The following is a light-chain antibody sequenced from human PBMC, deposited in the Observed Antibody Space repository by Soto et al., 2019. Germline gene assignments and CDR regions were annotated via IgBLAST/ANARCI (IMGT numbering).Light chain of an antibody. CDR2: DAS. CDR1: QSISNN. J-gene: IGKJ1*01. V-gene: IGKV3-15*01. Sequence: ILMTQSPATLSVSPGERATLSCRASQSISNNLSWYQQKLGQAPRLLIYDASTRATAIPARFSGSGSGTEFTITISGLQSEDFAVYYCQQYNNWPPWTFGQGTKVEIK. CDR3: QQYNNWPPWT.